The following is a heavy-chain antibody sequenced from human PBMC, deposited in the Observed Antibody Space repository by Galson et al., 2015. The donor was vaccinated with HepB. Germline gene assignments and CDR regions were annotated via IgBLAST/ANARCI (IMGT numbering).Heavy chain of an antibody. Sequence: SLRLSCAASGFTFSSYGMHWVRQAPGKGLEWVAVISYDGSNKYYADSVKGRFTISRDNSKNTLYLQMNSLRAEDTAVYYCAKELLWFGELMEAHYYYGMDVWGQGTTVTVSS. CDR3: AKELLWFGELMEAHYYYGMDV. J-gene: IGHJ6*02. D-gene: IGHD3-10*01. CDR1: GFTFSSYG. V-gene: IGHV3-30*18. CDR2: ISYDGSNK.